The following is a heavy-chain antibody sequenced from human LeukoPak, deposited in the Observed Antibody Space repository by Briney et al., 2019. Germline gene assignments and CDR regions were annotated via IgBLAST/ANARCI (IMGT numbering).Heavy chain of an antibody. D-gene: IGHD6-19*01. J-gene: IGHJ4*02. Sequence: PSETLSLTCAVYGGSFGGYFWSWIRQPPGKGLEWIGEINHSGSTNYNSSLKSRVTISVDTSKNQFSLKLSSVTAADTAVYYCARGLRNSGWYFDYWGQGTLVTVSS. CDR2: INHSGST. V-gene: IGHV4-34*01. CDR1: GGSFGGYF. CDR3: ARGLRNSGWYFDY.